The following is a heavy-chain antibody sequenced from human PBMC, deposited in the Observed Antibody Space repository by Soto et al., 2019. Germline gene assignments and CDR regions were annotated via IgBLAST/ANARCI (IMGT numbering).Heavy chain of an antibody. CDR2: INPNSGGT. J-gene: IGHJ6*02. D-gene: IGHD4-17*01. CDR3: ARDYFRVDYGDYVGGYGMDV. CDR1: GYTFTGYY. Sequence: ASVKVSCKASGYTFTGYYMHWVRQAPGQGLEWMGWINPNSGGTNYAQKFQGWVTMTRDTSISTAYMELSRLRSDDTAVYYCARDYFRVDYGDYVGGYGMDVWGQGTTVTVSS. V-gene: IGHV1-2*04.